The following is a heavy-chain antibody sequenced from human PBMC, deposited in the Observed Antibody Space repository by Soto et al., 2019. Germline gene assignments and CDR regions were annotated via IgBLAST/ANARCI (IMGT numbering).Heavy chain of an antibody. CDR3: AKDHYSKGAFHM. CDR2: ISYDGSNK. V-gene: IGHV3-30*18. Sequence: QAQLVESGGGVVQPGRSLRLSCAVSEFTFSTYDMHWVRQAPGKGLEWVAVISYDGSNKYYADSVKGRFTISRDNSENTLSLQMNSLRGGDTAVYYCAKDHYSKGAFHMWGQGTLVTVSS. J-gene: IGHJ3*02. D-gene: IGHD2-21*01. CDR1: EFTFSTYD.